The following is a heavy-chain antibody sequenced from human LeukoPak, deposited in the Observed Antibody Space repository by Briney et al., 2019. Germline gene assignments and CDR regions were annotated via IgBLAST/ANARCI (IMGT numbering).Heavy chain of an antibody. CDR3: ARGRARSTIFGVVIGYQFDH. V-gene: IGHV1-8*01. Sequence: ASVKVSCKASGYTFTSYDINWVRQATGQGLEWMGWMNPNSGNTGYAQKFQGRVTMTRNTSISTAYMELSSLRSEDTAVYYCARGRARSTIFGVVIGYQFDHWGQGTLVTVSS. CDR1: GYTFTSYD. J-gene: IGHJ4*02. D-gene: IGHD3-3*01. CDR2: MNPNSGNT.